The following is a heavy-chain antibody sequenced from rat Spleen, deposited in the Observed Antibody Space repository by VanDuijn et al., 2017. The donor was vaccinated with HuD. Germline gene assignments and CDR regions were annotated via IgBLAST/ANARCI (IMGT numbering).Heavy chain of an antibody. CDR1: GFSLSNYG. CDR2: MRYNGDP. Sequence: QVQLKESGPGLVKPSLTLSLTCTVSGFSLSNYGVFWVRQPPGKGLEWMVRMRYNGDPSYNSALKSRLSISRDTSKSQVFLKMNNLQTEDTAMYFCARSDYSSPYYFDYWGPGVMVTVSS. CDR3: ARSDYSSPYYFDY. D-gene: IGHD1-2*01. V-gene: IGHV2-63*01. J-gene: IGHJ2*01.